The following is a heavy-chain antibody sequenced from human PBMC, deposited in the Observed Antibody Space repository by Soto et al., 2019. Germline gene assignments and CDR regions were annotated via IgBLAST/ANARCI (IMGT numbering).Heavy chain of an antibody. Sequence: GESLKISCKGSGYSFTSYWISWVRQMPGKGLEWMGRIDPSDSYTNYSPSFQGHVTISADKSISTAYLQWSSLKASDTAMYYCARQTYYYDSSGYYPYYYGMDVCGQGTTVTVSS. CDR2: IDPSDSYT. J-gene: IGHJ6*02. CDR1: GYSFTSYW. CDR3: ARQTYYYDSSGYYPYYYGMDV. D-gene: IGHD3-22*01. V-gene: IGHV5-10-1*01.